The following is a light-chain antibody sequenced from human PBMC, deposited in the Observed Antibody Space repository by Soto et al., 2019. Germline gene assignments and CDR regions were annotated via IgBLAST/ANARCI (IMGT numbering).Light chain of an antibody. V-gene: IGLV1-40*01. CDR3: MQALQTPWT. Sequence: QSVLTQPPSVSGAPGQRVTISCSGTSSSIGAGYEVHWYHQLPGTAPKLVVSGNGNRASGVPDRFSASGSGTDFTLKISRVEAEDGAVDDGMQALQTPWTFGQGTK. CDR1: SSSIGAGYE. J-gene: IGLJ3*02. CDR2: GNG.